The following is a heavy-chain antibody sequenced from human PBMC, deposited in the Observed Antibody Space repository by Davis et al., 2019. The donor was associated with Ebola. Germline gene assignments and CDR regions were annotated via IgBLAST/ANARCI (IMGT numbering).Heavy chain of an antibody. J-gene: IGHJ6*04. CDR1: GFTFSSYW. D-gene: IGHD5-12*01. Sequence: GESLKISCAASGFTFSSYWMSWVRQAPGKGLEWVANIKQDGSEKYYVDSVKGRFTISRDNAKNSLYLQMNSLRDEDTAVYYCARDREWWLRNSYYYYGMDVWGKGTTVTVSS. CDR3: ARDREWWLRNSYYYYGMDV. CDR2: IKQDGSEK. V-gene: IGHV3-7*01.